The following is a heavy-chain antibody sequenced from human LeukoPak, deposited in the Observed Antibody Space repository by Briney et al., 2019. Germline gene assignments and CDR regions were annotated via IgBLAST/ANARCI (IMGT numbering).Heavy chain of an antibody. CDR1: GFTFSSYA. Sequence: GGSLRLSCAASGFTFSSYAMSWVRQAPGKGLEWVANIKQDGSQKYYVDSVKGRFTISRDNAKNSLYLQMNSLGAEDTAVYYCARDRREQWLSVDYWGQGTLVTVSS. D-gene: IGHD6-19*01. CDR3: ARDRREQWLSVDY. J-gene: IGHJ4*02. V-gene: IGHV3-7*03. CDR2: IKQDGSQK.